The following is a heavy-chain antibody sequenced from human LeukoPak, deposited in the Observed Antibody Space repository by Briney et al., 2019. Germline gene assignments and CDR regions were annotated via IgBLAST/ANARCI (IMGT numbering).Heavy chain of an antibody. CDR1: AFTFSNYA. J-gene: IGHJ4*02. Sequence: GGSLRLSCAASAFTFSNYAMSWVRQAPGKGLEWVSTISRSGGNTYYADSVKGRFTISRDNSKNTLYLQVNSLRAEDTAVYSCAKEACSGSCHSDYFDYWGLGTLVTVSS. CDR3: AKEACSGSCHSDYFDY. CDR2: ISRSGGNT. V-gene: IGHV3-23*01. D-gene: IGHD2-15*01.